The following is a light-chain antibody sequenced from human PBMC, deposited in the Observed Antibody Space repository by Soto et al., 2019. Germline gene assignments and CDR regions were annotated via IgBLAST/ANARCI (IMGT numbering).Light chain of an antibody. CDR2: AAS. Sequence: IQMTQSPSSLSASVGDRVTVTCRASQSINIYLNWYQQKPGQAPTLLIYAASSLQSGVPSRFSGGGSRTDFTLTFSSLQAEDFATYYCQQSYRSPYTFGQGTKLEIK. CDR1: QSINIY. CDR3: QQSYRSPYT. V-gene: IGKV1-39*01. J-gene: IGKJ2*01.